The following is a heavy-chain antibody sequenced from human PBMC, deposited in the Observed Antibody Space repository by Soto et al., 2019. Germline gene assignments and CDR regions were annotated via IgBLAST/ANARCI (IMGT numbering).Heavy chain of an antibody. CDR3: ARDKDSSSWYFDY. CDR2: IWYDGSNK. Sequence: GGSLRLSCAASGFTFSSYGMHWVRQAPGKGLEWVAVIWYDGSNKYYADSVKGRFTISRDNSKNTLYLQMNSLRAEDTAVYYCARDKDSSSWYFDYWGQGTLVTAPQ. CDR1: GFTFSSYG. J-gene: IGHJ4*02. D-gene: IGHD6-13*01. V-gene: IGHV3-33*01.